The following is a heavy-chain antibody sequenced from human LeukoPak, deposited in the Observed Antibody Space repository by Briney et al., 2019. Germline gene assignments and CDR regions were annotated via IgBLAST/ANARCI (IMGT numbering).Heavy chain of an antibody. V-gene: IGHV1-69*13. CDR3: ARGKDDYIVAMTAFDK. Sequence: SVKVSCKASGGTFNTYVIAWVRQAPGQGLEWMGGIIPMFDTPNYAQKFQGRVTITADGSTSTVYMELSSLRSEDTAVYYCARGKDDYIVAMTAFDKWGQGTLVTVSS. D-gene: IGHD5-12*01. CDR2: IIPMFDTP. J-gene: IGHJ4*02. CDR1: GGTFNTYV.